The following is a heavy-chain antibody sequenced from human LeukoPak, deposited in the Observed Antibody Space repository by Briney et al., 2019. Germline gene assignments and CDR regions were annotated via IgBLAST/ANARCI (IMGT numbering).Heavy chain of an antibody. J-gene: IGHJ4*02. V-gene: IGHV3-23*01. CDR3: ARGPGGYYDY. CDR2: ISGSGGST. CDR1: GFTFSNYA. Sequence: GGSLRLSCAASGFTFSNYAMHWVRQAPGKGLEWVSAISGSGGSTYYADSVKGRFTISRDTSKNTLYLQMNSLRAEDTAVYYCARGPGGYYDYWGQGTLVTVSS.